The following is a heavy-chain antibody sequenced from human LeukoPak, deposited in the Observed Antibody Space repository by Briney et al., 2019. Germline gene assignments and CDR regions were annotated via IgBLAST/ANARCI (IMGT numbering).Heavy chain of an antibody. CDR2: INTNTGNP. V-gene: IGHV7-4-1*02. Sequence: ASVKVSCKASGYIFTDYYMHWVRQAPGQELGWMGWINTNTGNPTYAQGFTGRFVFSLDTSVSTAYLQISSLKAEDTAVYYCARAWFGRGGYIKSYWGQGTLVTVSS. D-gene: IGHD5-12*01. CDR1: GYIFTDYY. J-gene: IGHJ4*02. CDR3: ARAWFGRGGYIKSY.